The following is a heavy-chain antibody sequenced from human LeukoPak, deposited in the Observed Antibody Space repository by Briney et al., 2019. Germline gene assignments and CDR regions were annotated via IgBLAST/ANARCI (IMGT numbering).Heavy chain of an antibody. CDR3: ARRKVAAEIDY. CDR1: GGSIIDTNSF. Sequence: PSETLSLTCTVSGGSIIDTNSFWGWIRQPPGKGLEWIGSIYYRGNTYYSPSLKSRVTLFVDTSKNHFSLKLSSVTAADTAIYYCARRKVAAEIDYWGQGTLVTVSS. V-gene: IGHV4-39*02. CDR2: IYYRGNT. D-gene: IGHD6-13*01. J-gene: IGHJ4*02.